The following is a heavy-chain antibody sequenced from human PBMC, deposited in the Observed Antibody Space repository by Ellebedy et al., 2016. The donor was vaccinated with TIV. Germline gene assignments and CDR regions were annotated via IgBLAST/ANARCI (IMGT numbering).Heavy chain of an antibody. CDR1: GYSFTNYW. CDR2: IYPGDSNT. V-gene: IGHV5-51*01. J-gene: IGHJ4*02. CDR3: VRGPLGYCSGGSCSADY. Sequence: GESLKISCKGFGYSFTNYWIVWVRQMPGKGLEWMGNIYPGDSNTAYSPSFQGQVTISADKSISSAYLQWSSLKASDTAMYYCVRGPLGYCSGGSCSADYWGQGTLVTVSS. D-gene: IGHD2-15*01.